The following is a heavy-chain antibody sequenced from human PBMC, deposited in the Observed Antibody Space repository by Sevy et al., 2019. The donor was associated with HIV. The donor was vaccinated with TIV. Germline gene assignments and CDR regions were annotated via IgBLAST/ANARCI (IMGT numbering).Heavy chain of an antibody. CDR1: GGSISSGGYY. J-gene: IGHJ4*02. V-gene: IGHV4-31*03. D-gene: IGHD3-22*01. Sequence: SETLSLTCTVSGGSISSGGYYWSWIRQHPGKGLEWIGYIYYSGSTYYNPSLKSRVTISVDTSKNQFSLKLSSVTAADTALYYCARGKGYCVSSGYYYFDYWGQGTLVTVSS. CDR2: IYYSGST. CDR3: ARGKGYCVSSGYYYFDY.